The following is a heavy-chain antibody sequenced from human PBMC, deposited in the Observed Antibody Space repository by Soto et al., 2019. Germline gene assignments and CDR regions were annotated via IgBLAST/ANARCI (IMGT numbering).Heavy chain of an antibody. CDR3: AKADSNYAGRFSYYYMDV. D-gene: IGHD4-4*01. CDR1: GYTFRSYG. CDR2: ISGYNGNT. J-gene: IGHJ6*03. V-gene: IGHV1-18*01. Sequence: ASVKVSCKASGYTFRSYGIIWVRQAPGQGLEWMGWISGYNGNTHYSQKFQGKVTMTTDTSTSTAYMELRNLRSDDTAVYYCAKADSNYAGRFSYYYMDVWGTGTMVTVSS.